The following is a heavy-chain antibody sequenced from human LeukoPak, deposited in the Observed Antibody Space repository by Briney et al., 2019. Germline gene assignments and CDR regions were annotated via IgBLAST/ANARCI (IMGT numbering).Heavy chain of an antibody. Sequence: GGSLRLSCAASEFTFSNYNMNWVRQAPGKGLEWVSSISSSSSYIYYADSVEGRFTISRDNAKNSLYLQMNSLRAEDTAVYYCASTSSSWYGKDYWGQGTLVTVSS. CDR2: ISSSSSYI. J-gene: IGHJ4*02. CDR1: EFTFSNYN. D-gene: IGHD6-13*01. V-gene: IGHV3-21*01. CDR3: ASTSSSWYGKDY.